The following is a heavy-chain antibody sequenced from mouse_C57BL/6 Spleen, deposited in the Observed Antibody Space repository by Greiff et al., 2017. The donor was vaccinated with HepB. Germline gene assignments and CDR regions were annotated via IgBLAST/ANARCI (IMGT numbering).Heavy chain of an antibody. CDR2: IDPSDSET. Sequence: QVKLQQPGAELVRPGSSVKLSCKASGYTFTSYWMHWVKQRPIQGLEWIGNIDPSDSETHYNQKFKDKATLTVDKSSSTAYMQLSSLTSEDSAVYYCARWITTGYFDVWGTGTTVTVSS. CDR3: ARWITTGYFDV. D-gene: IGHD1-1*01. J-gene: IGHJ1*03. V-gene: IGHV1-52*01. CDR1: GYTFTSYW.